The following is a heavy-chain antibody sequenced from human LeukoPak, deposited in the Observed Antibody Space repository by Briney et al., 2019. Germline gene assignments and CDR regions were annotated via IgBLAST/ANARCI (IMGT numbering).Heavy chain of an antibody. CDR1: GFTFSSYG. V-gene: IGHV3-30*02. Sequence: GGSLRLSCAASGFTFSSYGMHWVRQAPGKGLEWVAFIRYDGSNKYYADSVKGRFTISRDNSKNTLYLQMNSLRAEDTAVYYCAKAESGRVVAATGPYYFDYWGQGTLVTVSS. CDR2: IRYDGSNK. D-gene: IGHD2-15*01. CDR3: AKAESGRVVAATGPYYFDY. J-gene: IGHJ4*02.